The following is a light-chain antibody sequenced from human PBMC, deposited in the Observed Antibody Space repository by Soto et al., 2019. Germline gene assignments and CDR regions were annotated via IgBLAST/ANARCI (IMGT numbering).Light chain of an antibody. J-gene: IGLJ1*01. CDR3: CSHAASYTYV. V-gene: IGLV2-11*01. Sequence: QSVLTQPRSVSGSPGQLVTISCTGTSSDVGGYNYVSWYQQRPGKAPKLMIYDVSRRPSGVPGRFSGSKSGNTASLTISGLQAEDEAEYFCCSHAASYTYVFGPGTKLTVL. CDR2: DVS. CDR1: SSDVGGYNY.